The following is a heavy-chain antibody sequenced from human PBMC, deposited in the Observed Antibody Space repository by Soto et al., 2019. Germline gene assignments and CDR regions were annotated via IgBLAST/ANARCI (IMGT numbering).Heavy chain of an antibody. J-gene: IGHJ4*02. Sequence: EVQLLESGGGLVQPGGSLRLSCAASGFTFSSYAMSWVRQAPGKGLEWVSAISGSGGSTYYADSVKGRFTISRDNSTNTLYLQMNSLRAEDTAVYYCAKSGEDTAIVRAHFDYWGQGTLVTVS. V-gene: IGHV3-23*01. D-gene: IGHD5-18*01. CDR1: GFTFSSYA. CDR3: AKSGEDTAIVRAHFDY. CDR2: ISGSGGST.